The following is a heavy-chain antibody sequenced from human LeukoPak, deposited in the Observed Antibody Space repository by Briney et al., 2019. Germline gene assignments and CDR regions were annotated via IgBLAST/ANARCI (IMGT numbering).Heavy chain of an antibody. V-gene: IGHV3-21*01. Sequence: GGSPRLSCAASGFTFSSYSMNWVRQAPGKGLEWVSSISSSSSYIYYADSVKGRFTISRDNAKNSLYLQMNSLRAEDTAVYYCARETYCTNTSCPIGDHFDYWGQGTLVTVSS. CDR1: GFTFSSYS. CDR3: ARETYCTNTSCPIGDHFDY. J-gene: IGHJ4*02. D-gene: IGHD2-2*01. CDR2: ISSSSSYI.